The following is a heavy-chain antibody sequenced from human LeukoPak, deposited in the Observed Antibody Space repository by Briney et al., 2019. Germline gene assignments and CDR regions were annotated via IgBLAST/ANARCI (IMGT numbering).Heavy chain of an antibody. V-gene: IGHV3-30*02. J-gene: IGHJ4*02. D-gene: IGHD7-27*01. CDR2: IRYDGNNK. Sequence: GGSPRLSCAASGFSFSNYDMHWVRQAPGKGLEWVAVIRYDGNNKYSADSVKGRFTISRDNSKNTLFLQMNTLRAEDTAVYYCAKGGSLGFDYWGQGTLVTVSS. CDR1: GFSFSNYD. CDR3: AKGGSLGFDY.